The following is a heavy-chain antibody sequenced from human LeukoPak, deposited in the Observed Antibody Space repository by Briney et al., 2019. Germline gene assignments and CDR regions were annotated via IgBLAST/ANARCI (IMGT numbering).Heavy chain of an antibody. CDR1: GGSISSGAYY. CDR2: FYYSGST. D-gene: IGHD5-24*01. J-gene: IGHJ4*02. Sequence: SETLSLTCTVSGGSISSGAYYWSWIRQHPGKGLEWIGYFYYSGSTYYNPSLKSRVTISVDTSKNQFSLDPSSVTAADTAVYYCARDLGDGYLANDYWGQGTLVTVSS. V-gene: IGHV4-31*03. CDR3: ARDLGDGYLANDY.